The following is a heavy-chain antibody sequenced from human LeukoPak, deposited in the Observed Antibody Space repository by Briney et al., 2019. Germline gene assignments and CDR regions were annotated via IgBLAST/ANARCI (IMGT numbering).Heavy chain of an antibody. CDR1: GFTFSSYS. V-gene: IGHV3-48*04. CDR2: ISSSSSTI. J-gene: IGHJ4*02. CDR3: ARDLRSGSYRYFDY. Sequence: PRGSLRLSCAASGFTFSSYSMNWVRQAPGKGLEWVSYISSSSSTIYYADSVKGRFTISRDNAKNSLYLQMNSLRAEDTAVYYCARDLRSGSYRYFDYWGQGTLVTVSS. D-gene: IGHD3-10*01.